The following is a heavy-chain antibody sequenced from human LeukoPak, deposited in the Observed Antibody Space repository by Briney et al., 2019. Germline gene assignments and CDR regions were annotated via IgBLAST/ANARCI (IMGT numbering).Heavy chain of an antibody. CDR3: ARDDFSAGQTLDY. Sequence: SETLSLTCTVSGGSISSGGYYWSWIRQPPGKGLEWIGYIYYSGSTYYNPSLKSRVTISVDTSKNQFSLKLSSVTAADTAVYYCARDDFSAGQTLDYWGQGTLVTVSS. CDR1: GGSISSGGYY. V-gene: IGHV4-30-4*08. CDR2: IYYSGST. J-gene: IGHJ4*02. D-gene: IGHD3/OR15-3a*01.